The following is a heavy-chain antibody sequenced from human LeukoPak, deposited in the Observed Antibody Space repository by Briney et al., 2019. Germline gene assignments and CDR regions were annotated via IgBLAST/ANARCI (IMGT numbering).Heavy chain of an antibody. V-gene: IGHV3-7*03. CDR1: GFIFSTYW. J-gene: IGHJ4*02. CDR2: IKEDGSEK. D-gene: IGHD2-2*01. Sequence: SGGSLRLSCTVSGFIFSTYWMSWVRQSPGKGLEWVATIKEDGSEKYYVDSVKGRFIISRDNGKNLLYLQMNSLRAEDTAVYYCAKDLPQSLVPAAPFDYWGQGTLVTVSS. CDR3: AKDLPQSLVPAAPFDY.